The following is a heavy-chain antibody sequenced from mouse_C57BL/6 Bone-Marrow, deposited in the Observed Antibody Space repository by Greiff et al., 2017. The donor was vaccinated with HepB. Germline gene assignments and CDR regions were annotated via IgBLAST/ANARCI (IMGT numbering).Heavy chain of an antibody. CDR1: GFTFSSYG. J-gene: IGHJ1*03. Sequence: EVKLMESGGDLVKPGGSLKLSCAASGFTFSSYGMSWVRQTPDKRLEWVATISSGGSYTYYPDSVKGRFTISRDNAKNTLYLQMSSLKSEDTAMYYCASATTVVASNWYFDVWGTGTTVTVSS. CDR2: ISSGGSYT. V-gene: IGHV5-6*01. CDR3: ASATTVVASNWYFDV. D-gene: IGHD1-1*01.